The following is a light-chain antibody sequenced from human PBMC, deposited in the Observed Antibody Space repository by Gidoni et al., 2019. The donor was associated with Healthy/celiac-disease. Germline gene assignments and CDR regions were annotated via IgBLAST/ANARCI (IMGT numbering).Light chain of an antibody. J-gene: IGKJ1*01. CDR2: GAS. CDR1: QSVSSN. Sequence: IVMTQSPATLSVSPGERATLSCRASQSVSSNLAWYQQKPGQAPRLLIYGASTRATGIPARFSGSGSGTEFTLTISSLQSEDFAVYYCQQYNNWPRGTFXXXTKVEIK. CDR3: QQYNNWPRGT. V-gene: IGKV3-15*01.